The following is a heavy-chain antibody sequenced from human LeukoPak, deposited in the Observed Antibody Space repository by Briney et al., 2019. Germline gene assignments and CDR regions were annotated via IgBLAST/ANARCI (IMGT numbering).Heavy chain of an antibody. CDR1: GFPVSSNY. CDR3: ARGRYYYDSSGYYPPYYFAY. D-gene: IGHD3-22*01. CDR2: IYSGGST. V-gene: IGHV3-66*01. J-gene: IGHJ4*02. Sequence: GGALGPSLATSGFPVSSNYMSWVRPAPGKGLEWGSGIYSGGSTYYVYSLQGRFTITSDKYKKKHDVSMNNLTASDTAVYYCARGRYYYDSSGYYPPYYFAYWGQGALVTVSS.